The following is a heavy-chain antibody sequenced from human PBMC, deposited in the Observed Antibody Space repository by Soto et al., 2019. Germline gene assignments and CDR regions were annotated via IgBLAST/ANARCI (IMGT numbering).Heavy chain of an antibody. V-gene: IGHV4-34*01. Sequence: SGTLSLTCAVYGGSFSGYYWSWIRQPPGKGLEWIGEINHSGSTNYNPSLKSRVTISVDTSKNQFSLKLSSVTAADTAVYYCARGYDSSGYYSRAAFDIWGQGTMVTVSS. D-gene: IGHD3-22*01. J-gene: IGHJ3*02. CDR3: ARGYDSSGYYSRAAFDI. CDR1: GGSFSGYY. CDR2: INHSGST.